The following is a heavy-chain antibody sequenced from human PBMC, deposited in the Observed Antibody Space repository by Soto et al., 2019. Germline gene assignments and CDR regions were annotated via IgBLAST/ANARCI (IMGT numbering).Heavy chain of an antibody. CDR3: AREMGHSSSWYGGDY. J-gene: IGHJ4*02. V-gene: IGHV3-11*05. Sequence: GGSLRLSCAASGFTFSDYYMSWIRQAPGKGLEWVSYISSSSSYTNYADSVKGRFTISRDNAKNSLYLQMNSLRAEDTAVYYCAREMGHSSSWYGGDYWGQGTLVTVSS. CDR2: ISSSSSYT. D-gene: IGHD6-13*01. CDR1: GFTFSDYY.